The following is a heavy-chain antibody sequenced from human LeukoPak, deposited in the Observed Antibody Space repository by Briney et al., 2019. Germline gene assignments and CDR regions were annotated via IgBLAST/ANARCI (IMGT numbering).Heavy chain of an antibody. Sequence: SETLSLTCTVSGGSISSYYWSWIRQPPGKGLEWIGYIYYSGSTNYNPYLKSRVTISVDTSKNQFSLKLISVTAADTAVYYCARGFYGNYYYYGMDVWGKGTTVTVSS. CDR2: IYYSGST. CDR3: ARGFYGNYYYYGMDV. V-gene: IGHV4-59*01. D-gene: IGHD3-16*01. J-gene: IGHJ6*04. CDR1: GGSISSYY.